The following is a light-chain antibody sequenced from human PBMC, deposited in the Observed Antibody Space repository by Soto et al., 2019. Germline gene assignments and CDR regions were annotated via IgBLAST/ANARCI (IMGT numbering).Light chain of an antibody. V-gene: IGKV3-11*01. Sequence: ETVLTQSSATLALSPGERAPLSRRASQSVSSYLAWYQWKPGQAPRLLIYDASNRATGIPARFSGSGSGTDFTLTISSLEPEDFAVYYCQQRSDWPLTFGGGTKVDIK. CDR3: QQRSDWPLT. CDR2: DAS. CDR1: QSVSSY. J-gene: IGKJ4*01.